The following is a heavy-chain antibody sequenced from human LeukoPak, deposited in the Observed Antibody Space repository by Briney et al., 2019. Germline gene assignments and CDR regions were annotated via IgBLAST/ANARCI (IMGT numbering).Heavy chain of an antibody. D-gene: IGHD3-10*01. CDR1: GFTFSNAW. J-gene: IGHJ4*02. CDR2: IKSETDGETT. V-gene: IGHV3-15*01. CDR3: TTETVNLVRGVNDY. Sequence: GGSLRLSCAASGFTFSNAWMSWVRQPPGKGLEWVGRIKSETDGETTDYAAPVKGRFTVSRDDSKATLYLQMNSLKTEDTALYYCTTETVNLVRGVNDYWGQGTLVTVSS.